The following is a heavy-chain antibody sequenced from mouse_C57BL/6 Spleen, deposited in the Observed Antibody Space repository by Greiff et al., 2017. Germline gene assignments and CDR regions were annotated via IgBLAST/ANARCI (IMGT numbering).Heavy chain of an antibody. CDR3: ARDKTGTGDVYFDY. CDR1: GYSITSGYY. V-gene: IGHV3-6*01. D-gene: IGHD4-1*01. CDR2: ISYDGSN. Sequence: EVQLQQSGPGLVKPSQSLSLTCSVTGYSITSGYYWNWIRQFPGNKLEWMGYISYDGSNNYNPSLKNRISITRDTSKNQFFLKLNSVTSEETATYYCARDKTGTGDVYFDYWGQGTTLTVSS. J-gene: IGHJ2*01.